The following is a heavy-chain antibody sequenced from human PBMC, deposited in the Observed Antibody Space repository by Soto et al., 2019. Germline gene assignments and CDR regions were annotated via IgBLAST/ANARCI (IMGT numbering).Heavy chain of an antibody. CDR2: IYYSGST. CDR3: ARGFIGNDYGGKPTPYYFDY. J-gene: IGHJ4*02. V-gene: IGHV4-31*03. D-gene: IGHD4-17*01. CDR1: GGSISSGGYY. Sequence: QVQLQESGPGLVKPSQTLSLTCTVSGGSISSGGYYWSWIRQHPGKGLEWIGYIYYSGSTYYNPYLKSRVTISVDTSKNQFSLKLSSVTAADTAVYYCARGFIGNDYGGKPTPYYFDYWGQGTLVTVSS.